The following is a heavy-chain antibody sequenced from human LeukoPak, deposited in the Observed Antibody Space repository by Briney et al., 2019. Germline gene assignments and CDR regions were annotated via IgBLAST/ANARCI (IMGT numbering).Heavy chain of an antibody. CDR2: IYYSGST. Sequence: RTSETLSLTCTVSGDSISSYYWSWIRQPPGKGLEWIGYIYYSGSTNYNPSLKSRVTISVDTSKNQFSLKLSSVTAADTAVYYCARLRFSYFDYWGQGTLVTVSS. J-gene: IGHJ4*02. V-gene: IGHV4-59*08. CDR1: GDSISSYY. CDR3: ARLRFSYFDY.